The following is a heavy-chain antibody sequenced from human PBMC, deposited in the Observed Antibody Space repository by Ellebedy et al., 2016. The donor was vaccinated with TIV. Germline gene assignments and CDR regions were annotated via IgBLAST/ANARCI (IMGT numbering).Heavy chain of an antibody. D-gene: IGHD4/OR15-4a*01. CDR1: GGSFSGYQ. J-gene: IGHJ4*02. V-gene: IGHV4-34*01. Sequence: GSLRLSXAVYGGSFSGYQWSWIRQPPGKGLEWIGEINHSGSTNYNPSLKSRLTISVDTSKNQFSLKLSSVTAADTAVYYCARGHYPSPMVDYWGQGTLVTVSS. CDR2: INHSGST. CDR3: ARGHYPSPMVDY.